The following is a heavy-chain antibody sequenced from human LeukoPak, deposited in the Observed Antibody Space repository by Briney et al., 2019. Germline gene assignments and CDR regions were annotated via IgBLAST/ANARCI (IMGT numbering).Heavy chain of an antibody. V-gene: IGHV3-7*01. D-gene: IGHD4/OR15-4a*01. CDR2: IKTDGSHT. Sequence: GGSPRLSCAASGFTFSTYWMTWVRQAPGKGLEWVANIKTDGSHTYYLDSVKGRFTISRDNAKNFLFLQLGSLRADDTGVYYCARASMGGRDYHLDSWGQGTLVTVSS. CDR3: ARASMGGRDYHLDS. J-gene: IGHJ4*02. CDR1: GFTFSTYW.